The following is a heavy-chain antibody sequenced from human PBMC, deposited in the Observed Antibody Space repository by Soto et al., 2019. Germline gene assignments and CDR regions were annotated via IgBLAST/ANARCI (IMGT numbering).Heavy chain of an antibody. J-gene: IGHJ6*02. CDR3: ARDNDRLQLGGNYYYIMDV. Sequence: QVQLVQSGAEVKKPGSSVKVSCKTSGGTLRTSAISWVRQAPGQGLEWMGGIMPIFPTPDYAQNFQGRVTITADESTSTAYMELSSLRPEDPAVYYCARDNDRLQLGGNYYYIMDVWGQGTTVTVSS. V-gene: IGHV1-69*12. D-gene: IGHD5-12*01. CDR2: IMPIFPTP. CDR1: GGTLRTSA.